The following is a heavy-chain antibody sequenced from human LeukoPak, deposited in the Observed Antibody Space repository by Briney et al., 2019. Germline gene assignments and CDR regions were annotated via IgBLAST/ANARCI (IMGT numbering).Heavy chain of an antibody. CDR1: GGSISSSSYY. J-gene: IGHJ4*02. CDR2: IYYSGST. V-gene: IGHV4-39*01. Sequence: KPSETLSLTCTVSGGSISSSSYYWGWIRQPPGKGLEWIGSIYYSGSTNYNPSLKSRVTISVDTSKNQFSLKLSSVTAADTAVYYCARQTWIQLWLNWGQGTLVTVSS. CDR3: ARQTWIQLWLN. D-gene: IGHD5-18*01.